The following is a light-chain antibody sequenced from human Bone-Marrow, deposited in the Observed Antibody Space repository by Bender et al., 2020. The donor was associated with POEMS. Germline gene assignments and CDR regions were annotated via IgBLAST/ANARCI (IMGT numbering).Light chain of an antibody. Sequence: QSALTQPASVSGSPGQSITISCTGTISDVGTYNLVSWYQHHPGKAPKRIIYEVEKRPSGVSYRFSGSKSGTTASLTISGLQSEDEADYYCCSYAGSQIVFGGGTKLTVL. CDR1: ISDVGTYNL. CDR3: CSYAGSQIV. CDR2: EVE. V-gene: IGLV2-23*02. J-gene: IGLJ2*01.